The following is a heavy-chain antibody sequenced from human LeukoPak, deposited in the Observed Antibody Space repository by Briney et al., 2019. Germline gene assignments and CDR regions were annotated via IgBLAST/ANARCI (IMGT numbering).Heavy chain of an antibody. CDR3: ARELASGDSPYFYYYMDV. CDR1: GGSISSYF. D-gene: IGHD2-21*02. V-gene: IGHV4-4*07. CDR2: IYTSGNT. Sequence: SETLSLTCTVSGGSISSYFWSWIRQPAGKELEWIGRIYTSGNTNYNPSLKSRVTMSVDTSKNQFSLKLTSVTAADTAVYYCARELASGDSPYFYYYMDVWGKGTTVTVSS. J-gene: IGHJ6*03.